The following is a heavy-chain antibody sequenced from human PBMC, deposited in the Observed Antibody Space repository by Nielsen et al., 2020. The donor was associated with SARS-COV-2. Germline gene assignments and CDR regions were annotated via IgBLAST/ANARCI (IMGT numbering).Heavy chain of an antibody. CDR3: ARGPPGLAEVFYYYYYMDV. Sequence: WIRQPPGKGLEWVGYVFYTGSTYYNPSLKSRTTISVDTSKNQFSLKVTSVTAADTAVYYCARGPPGLAEVFYYYYYMDVWGKGTTVTVSS. CDR2: VFYTGST. V-gene: IGHV4-30-4*01. J-gene: IGHJ6*03.